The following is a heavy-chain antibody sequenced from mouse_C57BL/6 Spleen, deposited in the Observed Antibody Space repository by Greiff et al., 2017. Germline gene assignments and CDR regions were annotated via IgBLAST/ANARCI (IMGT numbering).Heavy chain of an antibody. J-gene: IGHJ4*01. CDR2: ISPKANGYTT. V-gene: IGHV7-3*01. CDR1: GFTFTDYY. CDR3: AGHVWSQGAMDY. D-gene: IGHD2-10*02. Sequence: EVKLEESGGGLVQPGGSLSLSCAASGFTFTDYYMRWVRQPPGQALEWMGFISPKANGYTTEYNAPVKGRFTISRDNIQSNLYLHMTALRAEDSASYDSAGHVWSQGAMDYWGQGTSVTVSS.